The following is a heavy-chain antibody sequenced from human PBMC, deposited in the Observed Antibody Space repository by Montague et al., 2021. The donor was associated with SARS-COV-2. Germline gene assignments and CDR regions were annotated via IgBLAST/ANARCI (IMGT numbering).Heavy chain of an antibody. CDR2: ISYDGSNK. Sequence: SQRLSCAASGFTFSSYAMHWVRQAPGKRLEWVALISYDGSNKYYADSVKGRFTIFRDNSKNTLYLQMNSLRAEDTAVYYCARDSGSSFDPWGQGTLVTVSS. V-gene: IGHV3-30*04. J-gene: IGHJ5*02. CDR1: GFTFSSYA. D-gene: IGHD1-26*01. CDR3: ARDSGSSFDP.